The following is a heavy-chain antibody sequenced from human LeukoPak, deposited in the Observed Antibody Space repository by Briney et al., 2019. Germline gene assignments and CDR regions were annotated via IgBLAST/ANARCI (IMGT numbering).Heavy chain of an antibody. CDR2: IYSGGST. CDR1: GFTVSSNY. J-gene: IGHJ4*02. D-gene: IGHD3-16*01. Sequence: GGSPRLSCAASGFTVSSNYMSWVRQAPGKGLEWVSVIYSGGSTYYADSVKGRFTISRDNSKNTLYLQMNSLRAEDTAVYYCARAMGGYYFDYWGQGTLVTVSS. V-gene: IGHV3-66*01. CDR3: ARAMGGYYFDY.